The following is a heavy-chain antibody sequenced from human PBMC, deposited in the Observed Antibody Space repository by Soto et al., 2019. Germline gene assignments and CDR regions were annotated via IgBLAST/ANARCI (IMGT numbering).Heavy chain of an antibody. J-gene: IGHJ6*02. CDR1: GGTFSSYA. CDR3: ARSGYSGYDSDYYYSYGMDV. V-gene: IGHV1-69*12. Sequence: QVQLVQSGAEVKKPGSSVKVSCKASGGTFSSYAISWVRQAPGQGLEWMGGIIPIFGTANYAQKFQGRVTITADESTSTAYMELSSLRSEDTAVYYCARSGYSGYDSDYYYSYGMDVWGQGTTVTVSS. CDR2: IIPIFGTA. D-gene: IGHD5-12*01.